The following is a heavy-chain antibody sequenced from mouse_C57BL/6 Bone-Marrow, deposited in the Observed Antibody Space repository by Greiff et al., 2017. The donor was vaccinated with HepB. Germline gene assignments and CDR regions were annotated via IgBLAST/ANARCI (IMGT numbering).Heavy chain of an antibody. CDR3: TGDYAWFAY. CDR2: IDPENGDT. J-gene: IGHJ3*01. CDR1: GFNIKDDY. Sequence: DVKLQESGAELVRPGASVKLSCTASGFNIKDDYMHWVKQRPEQGLEWIGWIDPENGDTEYASKFQGKATITADTSSNTAYLQLSSLTSEDTAVYYCTGDYAWFAYWGQGTLVTVSA. V-gene: IGHV14-4*01. D-gene: IGHD2-4*01.